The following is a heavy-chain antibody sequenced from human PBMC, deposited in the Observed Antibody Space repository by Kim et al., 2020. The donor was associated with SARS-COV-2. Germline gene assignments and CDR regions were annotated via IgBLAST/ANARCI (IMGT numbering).Heavy chain of an antibody. CDR1: GFTFGDYA. CDR2: IRSKAYGGTT. J-gene: IGHJ4*02. V-gene: IGHV3-49*03. D-gene: IGHD6-19*01. Sequence: GGSLRLSCTASGFTFGDYAMSWFRQAPGKGLEWVGFIRSKAYGGTTEYAASVKGRFTISRDDSKSIAYLQMNSLKTEDTAVYYCTRSSSGWFFHFDYWGQGTLVTVSS. CDR3: TRSSSGWFFHFDY.